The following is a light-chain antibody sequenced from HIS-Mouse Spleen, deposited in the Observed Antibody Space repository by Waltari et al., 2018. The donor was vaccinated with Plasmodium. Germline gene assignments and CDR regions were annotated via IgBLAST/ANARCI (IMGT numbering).Light chain of an antibody. V-gene: IGLV3-1*01. J-gene: IGLJ2*01. Sequence: SYELPQPPSVSVSPGQTASITCSAGKLGDKYACWYQQKPGQSHVLVIYQDSKRPSGIPERFSGSNSGNTATLTISGTQAMDEADYYCQAWDSSTVVFGGGTKLTVL. CDR2: QDS. CDR3: QAWDSSTVV. CDR1: KLGDKY.